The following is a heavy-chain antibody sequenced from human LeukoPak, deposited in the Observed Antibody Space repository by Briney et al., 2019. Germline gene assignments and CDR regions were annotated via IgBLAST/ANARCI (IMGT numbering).Heavy chain of an antibody. CDR2: IYSGGST. Sequence: PGGSLRLSCAASGFTVSSNYMSWVRQAPGKGLDWVSVIYSGGSTYYADSVKGRFTISRDNSKNTLYLQMNSLRAEDTAVYYCARDITMVRGVQDYWGQGTLVTVSS. CDR1: GFTVSSNY. D-gene: IGHD3-10*01. CDR3: ARDITMVRGVQDY. V-gene: IGHV3-53*01. J-gene: IGHJ4*02.